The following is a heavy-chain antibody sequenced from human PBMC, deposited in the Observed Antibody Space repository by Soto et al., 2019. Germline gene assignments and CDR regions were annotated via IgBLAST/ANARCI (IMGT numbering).Heavy chain of an antibody. CDR1: GGTFSSYT. D-gene: IGHD6-13*01. CDR3: AREESGIAAAGYPFDY. J-gene: IGHJ4*02. Sequence: QVQLVQSGAEVKKPGSSVKVSCKASGGTFSSYTISWVRQAPGQGLEWMGRIIPILGIANYAQKFQGRVTITADKSTSTAYMDLSSLRSEDTAVYYCAREESGIAAAGYPFDYWDQGTLVNVSS. CDR2: IIPILGIA. V-gene: IGHV1-69*02.